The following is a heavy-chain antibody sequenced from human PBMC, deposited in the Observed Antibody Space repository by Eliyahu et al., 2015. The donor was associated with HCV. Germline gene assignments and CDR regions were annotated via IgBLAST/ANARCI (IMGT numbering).Heavy chain of an antibody. CDR1: GFPXSXYT. V-gene: IGHV3-21*01. D-gene: IGHD2-15*01. CDR3: AKSTGSCSANYDAFDI. CDR2: ISSSGVYR. Sequence: EVQLVDSGGGLVKPGGSLRLSCXASGFPXSXYTINWVRQXPGKGLEWVSSISSSGVYRYYADSVKGRFTISRDNAKNSLDLQMNSLRAEDTAVYYCAKSTGSCSANYDAFDIWGQGTMVTVSS. J-gene: IGHJ3*02.